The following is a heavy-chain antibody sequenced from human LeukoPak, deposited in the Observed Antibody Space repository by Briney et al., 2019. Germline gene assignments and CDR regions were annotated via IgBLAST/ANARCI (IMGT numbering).Heavy chain of an antibody. Sequence: PGGSLRLSCAASGFTFSSYGMHWVRQAPGKGLEWVAFIRYDGSNKYYADSVKGRFTISRANSKNTLYLQMNSLRAEDTAVYYCAKGRGYYGSGSSYFDYWGQGTLVAVSS. V-gene: IGHV3-30*02. J-gene: IGHJ4*02. D-gene: IGHD3-10*01. CDR3: AKGRGYYGSGSSYFDY. CDR1: GFTFSSYG. CDR2: IRYDGSNK.